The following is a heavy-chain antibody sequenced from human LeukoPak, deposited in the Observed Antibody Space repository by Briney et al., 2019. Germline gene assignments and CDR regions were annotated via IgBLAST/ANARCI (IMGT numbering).Heavy chain of an antibody. D-gene: IGHD6-6*01. CDR3: AKDLEYSSSSLGTYYYYGMDV. J-gene: IGHJ6*02. CDR2: ISGSGGST. V-gene: IGHV3-23*01. CDR1: GFTFSSYA. Sequence: GGSLRLSCAASGFTFSSYAMSWVRQAPGKGLEWVSAISGSGGSTYYADSVKGRFTISRDNSKNTLYLQMNSLRAEDTAVYYRAKDLEYSSSSLGTYYYYGMDVWGQGTTVTVSS.